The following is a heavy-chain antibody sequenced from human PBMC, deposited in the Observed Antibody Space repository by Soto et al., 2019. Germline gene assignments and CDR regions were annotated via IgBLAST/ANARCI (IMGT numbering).Heavy chain of an antibody. CDR2: FSYDSSKPI. Sequence: EVQLVESGGGLVQPGGSLRLSCAASGFRFSRFGMNWVRQATGKGLEWVSYFSYDSSKPIYYAESVKGRFTISRDNAKNSLYLQMNSLRAEDTAVYYCARDLWDDLAGGESDYWGQGTLVIVS. CDR3: ARDLWDDLAGGESDY. J-gene: IGHJ4*02. CDR1: GFRFSRFG. D-gene: IGHD3-16*01. V-gene: IGHV3-48*01.